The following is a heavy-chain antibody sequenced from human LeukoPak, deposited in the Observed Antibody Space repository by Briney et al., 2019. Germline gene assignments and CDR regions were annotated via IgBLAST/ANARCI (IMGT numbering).Heavy chain of an antibody. Sequence: PGGSLRLSCAASGFTFSSYRMNWVRQAPGKGLEWVSSISSSSSYIYYADSVKGRFTISRDNAKNSLYLQMNSLRAEDTAVYYCARDRIGEYYFDYCGHGTLVTVSS. V-gene: IGHV3-21*01. CDR2: ISSSSSYI. J-gene: IGHJ4*01. CDR3: ARDRIGEYYFDY. CDR1: GFTFSSYR. D-gene: IGHD3-10*01.